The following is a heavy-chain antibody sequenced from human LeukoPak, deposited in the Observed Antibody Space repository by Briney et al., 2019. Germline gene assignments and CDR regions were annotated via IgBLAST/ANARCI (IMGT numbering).Heavy chain of an antibody. CDR3: ARFVGACSGGSCYSDY. J-gene: IGHJ4*02. CDR2: IYPSDSDT. D-gene: IGHD2-15*01. Sequence: GESLKISCKGSGYIFTNYWIGWVRQMPGKGLEWMGIIYPSDSDTRYSPSFQGQVTISADKSINTAYLQWNSLKASDTAMYYCARFVGACSGGSCYSDYWGQGTLVTVSS. V-gene: IGHV5-51*01. CDR1: GYIFTNYW.